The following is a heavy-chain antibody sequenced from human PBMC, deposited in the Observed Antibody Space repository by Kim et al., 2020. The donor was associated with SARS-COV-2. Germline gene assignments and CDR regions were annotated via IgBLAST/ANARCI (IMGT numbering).Heavy chain of an antibody. CDR2: INHSGST. Sequence: SETLSLTCAVYGGSFSGYYWSWIRQPPGKGLEWIGEINHSGSTNYNPSLKSRVTISVDTSKNQFSLKLSSVTAADTAVYYCARYLREISSGSYGPAPFDYWGQGTLVTVSS. CDR3: ARYLREISSGSYGPAPFDY. D-gene: IGHD1-26*01. J-gene: IGHJ4*02. CDR1: GGSFSGYY. V-gene: IGHV4-34*01.